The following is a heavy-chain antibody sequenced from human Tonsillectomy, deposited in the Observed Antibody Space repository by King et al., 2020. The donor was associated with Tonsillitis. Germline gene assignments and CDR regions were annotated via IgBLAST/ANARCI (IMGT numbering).Heavy chain of an antibody. CDR3: ARDSGGLSSGLDF. J-gene: IGHJ6*02. CDR2: INPNSGGT. D-gene: IGHD3-10*01. CDR1: GYTFTGYY. Sequence: VQLVESGAEVKKPEASVKVSCKASGYTFTGYYIHWVRQAPGQGLEWMGWINPNSGGTKYAQKFQGRLTMTRDTSISTAYMELSRLRSDDTAMYYCARDSGGLSSGLDFWGQGTTVTVSS. V-gene: IGHV1-2*02.